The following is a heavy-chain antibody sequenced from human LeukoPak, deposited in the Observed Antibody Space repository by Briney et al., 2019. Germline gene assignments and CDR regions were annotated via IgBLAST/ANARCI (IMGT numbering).Heavy chain of an antibody. CDR3: ARRSYYYDSSGYQPYFDY. J-gene: IGHJ4*02. D-gene: IGHD3-22*01. V-gene: IGHV4-59*01. CDR1: GGSISSYY. Sequence: SETLSLTCTVSGGSISSYYWSWIRQPPGKGLEWIGYIYYSGSTNYNPSLKSRVTISVDTSKNQFSLKLSSVTAADTAVYYCARRSYYYDSSGYQPYFDYWGQGTLVTVSS. CDR2: IYYSGST.